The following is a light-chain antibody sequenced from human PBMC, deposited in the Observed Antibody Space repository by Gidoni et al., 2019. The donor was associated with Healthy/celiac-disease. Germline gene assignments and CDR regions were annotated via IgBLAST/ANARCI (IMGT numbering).Light chain of an antibody. V-gene: IGLV3-25*03. CDR2: KDT. CDR3: QSTDGSRTSLV. CDR1: ALPRQY. Sequence: SYELTQPPSVSVTPGQTARITCSGDALPRQYAYWYQQRPGQAPVLIIYKDTERPSGIPERFSGAPSGTTVTLTITDVQTEDEAAYYCQSTDGSRTSLVFGGGTKLTVL. J-gene: IGLJ3*02.